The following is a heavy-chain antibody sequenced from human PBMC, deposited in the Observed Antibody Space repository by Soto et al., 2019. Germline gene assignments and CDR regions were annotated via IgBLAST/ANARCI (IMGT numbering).Heavy chain of an antibody. CDR2: IIPIFGTA. CDR1: GGTFSSYA. D-gene: IGHD3-10*01. CDR3: ARGSGYYGSASASHYYDMHV. V-gene: IGHV1-69*12. Sequence: QVQLVQSGAEVKKPGSSVKVSCKASGGTFSSYAISWVRQAPGQVLEWMGGIIPIFGTANYAQKLQSRVTITADETTSIAYLELRRLRSEDTAVFYCARGSGYYGSASASHYYDMHVWSQGTTFTVFS. J-gene: IGHJ6*02.